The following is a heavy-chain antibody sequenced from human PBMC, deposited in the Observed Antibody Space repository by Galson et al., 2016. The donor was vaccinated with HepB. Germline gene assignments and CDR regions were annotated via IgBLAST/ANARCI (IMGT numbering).Heavy chain of an antibody. D-gene: IGHD2-15*01. CDR2: ISYDGSNT. CDR1: GFALSRFA. Sequence: SLRLSCAASGFALSRFAMHWVRQAPGKGLEWVALISYDGSNTYYPDSVKGRFTISRDNSKNTLFLQMDRLRADDTAVYFCARDSGPAWSYLDYWGQGSLVTVSS. V-gene: IGHV3-30-3*01. CDR3: ARDSGPAWSYLDY. J-gene: IGHJ4*02.